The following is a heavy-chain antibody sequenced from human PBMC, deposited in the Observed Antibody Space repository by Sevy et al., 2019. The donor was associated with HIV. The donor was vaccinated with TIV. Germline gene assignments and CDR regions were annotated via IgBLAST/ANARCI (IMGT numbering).Heavy chain of an antibody. CDR1: GFTFSDYY. J-gene: IGHJ4*02. D-gene: IGHD5-12*01. Sequence: GGSLRLSCAASGFTFSDYYMSWIRQAPGKGLEWVSFISSSGNTRYYADSVKGRFTISRDNAKNSLFLQMNSLRAEDTAVYYCVRDRGGDDGNSWDFDYWGQGTLVTVSS. V-gene: IGHV3-11*01. CDR2: ISSSGNTR. CDR3: VRDRGGDDGNSWDFDY.